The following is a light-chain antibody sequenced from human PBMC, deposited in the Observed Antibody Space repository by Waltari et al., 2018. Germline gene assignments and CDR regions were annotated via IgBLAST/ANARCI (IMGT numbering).Light chain of an antibody. CDR3: QRYVSLPAT. J-gene: IGKJ1*01. CDR2: GAS. Sequence: EIVLTQSPGTLSLSPGERATLSCRASQSVTRSLAWYQQKPGQAPRLLIYGASSRATGIPDRFSGGGSGTDFSLTISRLEPEDFAMYYCQRYVSLPATFGQGTKVEIK. CDR1: QSVTRS. V-gene: IGKV3-20*01.